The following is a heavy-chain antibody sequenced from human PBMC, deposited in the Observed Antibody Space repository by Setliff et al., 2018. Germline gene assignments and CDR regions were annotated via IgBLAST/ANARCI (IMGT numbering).Heavy chain of an antibody. J-gene: IGHJ4*02. CDR3: ASHPRVTIFGVVAFDY. Sequence: SETLSLTCTVSGASISSSRDYWGWIRQPPGKGLEWIGSMYSSGSTYYNPSLKSRVTISVDTSQNQFSLKLSSVTAADTAAYSCASHPRVTIFGVVAFDYWGQGILVTVSS. CDR2: MYSSGST. CDR1: GASISSSRDY. V-gene: IGHV4-39*01. D-gene: IGHD3-3*01.